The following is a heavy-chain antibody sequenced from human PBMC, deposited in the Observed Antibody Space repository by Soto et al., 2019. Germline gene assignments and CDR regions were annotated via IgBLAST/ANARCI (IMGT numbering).Heavy chain of an antibody. CDR1: GYSFTDYH. CDR3: ARGDSTDCSNGVCSFFYNHDMDV. D-gene: IGHD2-8*01. J-gene: IGHJ6*02. Sequence: ASVKVSCKASGYSFTDYHIHWVRQAPGQGLEWLGRINPKSGGTSTAQRFQGWVTMTTDTSISTASMELTRLTSDDTAIYYCARGDSTDCSNGVCSFFYNHDMDVWGQGTTVTSP. CDR2: INPKSGGT. V-gene: IGHV1-2*04.